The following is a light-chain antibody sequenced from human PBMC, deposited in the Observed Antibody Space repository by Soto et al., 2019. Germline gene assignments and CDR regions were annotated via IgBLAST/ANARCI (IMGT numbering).Light chain of an antibody. V-gene: IGKV3-20*01. Sequence: EIVLTQSPGTLSLSPGEGATLSCMASQSVSSSYLAWYQQIPGQAPRLLIYGASSRATGIPDRFSGSGSGTDFTLTISRLEPEDFAVYYCQQYGSSPLTFGGGTKVDIK. CDR3: QQYGSSPLT. CDR1: QSVSSSY. CDR2: GAS. J-gene: IGKJ4*01.